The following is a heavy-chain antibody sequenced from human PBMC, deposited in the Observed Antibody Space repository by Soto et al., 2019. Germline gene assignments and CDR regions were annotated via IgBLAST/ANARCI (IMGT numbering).Heavy chain of an antibody. D-gene: IGHD2-15*01. CDR1: GGSFSGYY. V-gene: IGHV4-34*01. Sequence: QVQLQQWGAGLLKPSETLSLTCAVYGGSFSGYYWSWIRQPPGKGLEWIGEINHSGSTNYNPSLKSRVTISVDTSKNQFSLKLSSVTAADTAVYYCARGETCSGGSCYNWFDPWGQGTLVTVSS. CDR2: INHSGST. J-gene: IGHJ5*02. CDR3: ARGETCSGGSCYNWFDP.